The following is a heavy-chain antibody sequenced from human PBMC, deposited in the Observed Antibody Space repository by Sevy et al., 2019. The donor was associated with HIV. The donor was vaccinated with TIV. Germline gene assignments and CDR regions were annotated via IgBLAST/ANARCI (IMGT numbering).Heavy chain of an antibody. D-gene: IGHD3-22*01. CDR2: IYYTGST. Sequence: SETLSLTCSVSGDSISDYYLNWIRQPPGKELEWIGYIYYTGSTNYNPSLKSRVTISVDTSKNQFSLKLSSVTAADTAVYYCARRARDNSGYYSSHYWGQGTLVTVSS. CDR1: GDSISDYY. J-gene: IGHJ4*02. V-gene: IGHV4-59*12. CDR3: ARRARDNSGYYSSHY.